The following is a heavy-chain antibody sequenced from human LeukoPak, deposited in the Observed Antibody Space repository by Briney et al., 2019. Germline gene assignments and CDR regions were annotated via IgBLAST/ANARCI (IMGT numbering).Heavy chain of an antibody. CDR1: GGSISSSY. CDR3: ARDPNSAL. V-gene: IGHV4-4*07. Sequence: PSETLSLTCSVSGGSISSSYWSWIRQPAGKGLEWIGRLYTWGSTNYNYNPSLKIRLTMSVDTSKNHLSLNLTSVTAADTAVYYCARDPNSALWGQGTLVTVSS. CDR2: LYTWGST. J-gene: IGHJ4*02. D-gene: IGHD2-21*01.